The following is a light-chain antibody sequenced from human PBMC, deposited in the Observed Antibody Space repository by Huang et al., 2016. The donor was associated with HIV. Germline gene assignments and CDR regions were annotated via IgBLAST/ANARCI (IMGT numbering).Light chain of an antibody. CDR2: DTS. CDR1: QSVTSF. V-gene: IGKV3-11*01. Sequence: EIVLTQSPATLSLSPGERATLSCRASQSVTSFLAWYQQKPGQAPRLLIYDTSNRATGIPARFSRRGSGTDFALTISSLEPEDIAVYYCQQRTTFGGGTKVEIK. CDR3: QQRTT. J-gene: IGKJ4*01.